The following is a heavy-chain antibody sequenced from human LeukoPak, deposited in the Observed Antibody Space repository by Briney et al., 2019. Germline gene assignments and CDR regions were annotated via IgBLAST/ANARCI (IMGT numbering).Heavy chain of an antibody. CDR2: ISDSGGRT. CDR1: GITLSNYG. CDR3: RGGVIRVILVGFHKEAYYFDS. D-gene: IGHD2-8*02. J-gene: IGHJ4*02. Sequence: GGSLRLSCAVSGITLSNYGMSWVRQAPGKGLEWVAGISDSGGRTNYADSVKGRFTISRDNPKNTLYLQMNSLRAEDTAVYAKRGGVIRVILVGFHKEAYYFDSWGQGALVTVSS. V-gene: IGHV3-23*01.